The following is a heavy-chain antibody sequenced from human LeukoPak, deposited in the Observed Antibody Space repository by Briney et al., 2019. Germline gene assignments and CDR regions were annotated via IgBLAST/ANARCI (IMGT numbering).Heavy chain of an antibody. D-gene: IGHD3-9*01. J-gene: IGHJ4*02. CDR3: ARRPPGHYDISTGYFYDPH. CDR2: IYYSGST. V-gene: IGHV4-39*01. Sequence: SETLSLTCTVSGGSISSSSYYWGWIRQPPGKGLEWIGSIYYSGSTYYNPSLKSRVTISVDTSKNQFSLKLSSVTAADTAVYYCARRPPGHYDISTGYFYDPHWGQGTLVTVSS. CDR1: GGSISSSSYY.